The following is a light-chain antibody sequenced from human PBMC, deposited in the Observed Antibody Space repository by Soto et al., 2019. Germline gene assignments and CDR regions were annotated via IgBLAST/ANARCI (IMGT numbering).Light chain of an antibody. CDR3: QQYDTYFRYT. V-gene: IGKV1-5*01. CDR1: QSISSR. CDR2: DAL. J-gene: IGKJ2*01. Sequence: DIQMTQSPSTLSASVGDRVTITCRASQSISSRLAWYQKKPGKAPKLLIYDALNLESGVPSRFSGSGSGTEFTLSIGSLQPDYFATDYCQQYDTYFRYTFGQVTKLEIK.